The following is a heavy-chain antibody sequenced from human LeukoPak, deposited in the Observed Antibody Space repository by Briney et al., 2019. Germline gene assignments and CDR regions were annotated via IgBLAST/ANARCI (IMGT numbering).Heavy chain of an antibody. CDR3: ARDRDSSGWYEGFDY. CDR2: ISYDGSNK. CDR1: GFTFSSSA. V-gene: IGHV3-30-3*01. Sequence: GGSLRLSCAASGFTFSSSAMHWVRQAPDKGLEWVAVISYDGSNKYYADSVKGRFTISRDNSKNTLYQQMNSLRADDTAVYYCARDRDSSGWYEGFDYWGQGTLVTVSS. J-gene: IGHJ4*02. D-gene: IGHD6-19*01.